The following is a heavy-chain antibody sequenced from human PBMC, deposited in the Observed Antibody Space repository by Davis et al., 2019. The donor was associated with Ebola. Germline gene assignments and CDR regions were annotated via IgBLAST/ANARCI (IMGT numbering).Heavy chain of an antibody. D-gene: IGHD2-2*01. CDR1: GFTFSSFT. CDR3: AKDPYCISSSCPRDC. Sequence: GESLKISCAASGFTFSSFTMNWVRQTPGKGLEWMANIKQDGSDKYYVDSVKGRFTISRDNAKNSLYLQMNSLRAEDTAVYYCAKDPYCISSSCPRDCWGQGTLVTVSS. V-gene: IGHV3-7*03. J-gene: IGHJ4*02. CDR2: IKQDGSDK.